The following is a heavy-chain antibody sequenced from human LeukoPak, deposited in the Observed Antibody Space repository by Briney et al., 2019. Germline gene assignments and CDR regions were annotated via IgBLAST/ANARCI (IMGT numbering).Heavy chain of an antibody. CDR3: ARHEHYYDSSGYYVWFDY. Sequence: SETLSLTCTVSGGSISSYYWSWIRQPPGKGLEWIGYIYYSGSTNYNPSLKSRVTISVDTSKNQFSLKLSSVTAADTAVYYCARHEHYYDSSGYYVWFDYWGQGTLVTVSS. V-gene: IGHV4-59*08. D-gene: IGHD3-22*01. J-gene: IGHJ4*02. CDR1: GGSISSYY. CDR2: IYYSGST.